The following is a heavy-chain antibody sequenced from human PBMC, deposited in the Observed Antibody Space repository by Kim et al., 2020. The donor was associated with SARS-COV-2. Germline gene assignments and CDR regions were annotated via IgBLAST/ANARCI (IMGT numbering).Heavy chain of an antibody. CDR3: ARDKLGNFGYGMDV. CDR1: GGSISSYY. Sequence: SETLSLTCTVSGGSISSYYWSWIRQPPGKGLEWIGYIYYSGSTNYNPSLKSRVTISVDTSKNQFSLKLSSVTAADTAVYYCARDKLGNFGYGMDVWGQGTTVTVSS. D-gene: IGHD3-3*01. J-gene: IGHJ6*02. V-gene: IGHV4-59*13. CDR2: IYYSGST.